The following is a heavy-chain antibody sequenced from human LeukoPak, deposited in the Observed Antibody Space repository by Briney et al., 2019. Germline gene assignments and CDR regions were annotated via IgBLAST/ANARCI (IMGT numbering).Heavy chain of an antibody. CDR1: GGSISNYY. CDR2: IYYSGST. J-gene: IGHJ4*02. Sequence: SETLSLTCTVSGGSISNYYWSWIRQPPGKGLEWIGYIYYSGSTNYNPSLKSRVTISVDTSRSQFSLKLNSVTAADTAVYYCVVLPARWGQGTLVTVSS. CDR3: VVLPAR. V-gene: IGHV4-59*08. D-gene: IGHD3-16*02.